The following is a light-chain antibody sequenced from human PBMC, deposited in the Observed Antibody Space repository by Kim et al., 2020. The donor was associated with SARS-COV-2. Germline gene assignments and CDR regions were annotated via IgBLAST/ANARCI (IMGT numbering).Light chain of an antibody. CDR3: QQSYMTPWT. CDR2: AAS. V-gene: IGKV1-39*01. J-gene: IGKJ1*01. CDR1: QGISTY. Sequence: DIQMTQSPSSLSASVGERVTITCRASQGISTYLNWYQHQPGKPPQLLIFAASNLHTGVPSRFSGSGSGTDFTLTISSLQPEDFATYPCQQSYMTPWTFGQGTKVDIK.